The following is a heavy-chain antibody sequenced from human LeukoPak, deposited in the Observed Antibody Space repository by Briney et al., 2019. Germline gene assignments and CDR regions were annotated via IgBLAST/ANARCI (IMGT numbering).Heavy chain of an antibody. Sequence: PSETLSLTCAVYGGSFSGYYWSWIRQPPGKGLEWIGEINHSGSTNYNPSLKSRVTISVDTSKNQFSLKLSSVTAADTAVYYCARRLSGLMITFGGAIVDWFDPWGQGTLVTVSS. CDR3: ARRLSGLMITFGGAIVDWFDP. CDR1: GGSFSGYY. J-gene: IGHJ5*02. D-gene: IGHD3-16*02. V-gene: IGHV4-34*01. CDR2: INHSGST.